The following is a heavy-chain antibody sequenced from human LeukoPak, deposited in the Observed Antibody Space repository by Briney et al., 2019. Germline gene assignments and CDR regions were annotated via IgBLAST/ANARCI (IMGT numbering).Heavy chain of an antibody. CDR2: INPNSGGT. J-gene: IGHJ6*03. V-gene: IGHV1-2*02. CDR1: GYTFTGYY. Sequence: ASVKVSCKASGYTFTGYYVHWVRQAPGRGLEWMGWINPNSGGTNYTQKFQDRVTMTRDTSISTAYMELSSLRSDDTAVYYCARGKGVGATYYYYYYMDVWGKGTTVTVSS. CDR3: ARGKGVGATYYYYYYMDV. D-gene: IGHD1-26*01.